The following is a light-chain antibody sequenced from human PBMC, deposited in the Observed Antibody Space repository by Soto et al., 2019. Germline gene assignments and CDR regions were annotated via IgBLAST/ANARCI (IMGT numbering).Light chain of an antibody. CDR2: GAS. J-gene: IGKJ4*01. V-gene: IGKV3-15*01. CDR3: QQYNNWPLLT. CDR1: QSVSSS. Sequence: EIVKTQSPATLSVSPGEGATLSCRASQSVSSSLAWYQHKPGLPPRLLIYGASTRATDIPARFSGSGSGTDFTLTISSLQPEDFAVYYCQQYNNWPLLTFGGGTNVEIK.